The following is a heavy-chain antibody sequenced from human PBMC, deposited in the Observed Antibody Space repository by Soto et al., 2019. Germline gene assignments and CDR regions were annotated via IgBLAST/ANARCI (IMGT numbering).Heavy chain of an antibody. V-gene: IGHV1-69*13. D-gene: IGHD3-3*02. CDR2: IIPIFGTA. J-gene: IGHJ6*01. Sequence: SVQVSCRASGGTFSSYAISWVRQAPGRGLEWMGGIIPIFGTANYAQKFQGRVTITADESTSTAYMELSSLRSEDTAVYYCARGNQGIFGVVTSYVMDVCGQGTKVSVCS. CDR1: GGTFSSYA. CDR3: ARGNQGIFGVVTSYVMDV.